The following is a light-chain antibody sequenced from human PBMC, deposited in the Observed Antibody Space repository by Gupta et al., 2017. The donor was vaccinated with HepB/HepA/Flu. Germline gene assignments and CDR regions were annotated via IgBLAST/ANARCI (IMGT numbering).Light chain of an antibody. J-gene: IGLJ1*01. CDR3: QSYDNSLSALYV. Sequence: QSVLTQPPSVSGAPGQRVTISCTGSRPNIGAGYDVHWYQHFPGTAPKLLIYGNSNRPSGVPDRFSGSKSGTSASLAITGLQAEDEADYYCQSYDNSLSALYVFGTGTKVTVL. V-gene: IGLV1-40*01. CDR1: RPNIGAGYD. CDR2: GNS.